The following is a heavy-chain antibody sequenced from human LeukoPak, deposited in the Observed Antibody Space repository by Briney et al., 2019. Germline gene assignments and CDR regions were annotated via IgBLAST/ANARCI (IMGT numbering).Heavy chain of an antibody. CDR3: ARDYGDYDPPDY. J-gene: IGHJ4*02. D-gene: IGHD4-17*01. CDR2: IWYDGSSK. Sequence: GGSLRLSCAASGFTFSSYGMHRVRQAPGKGLEWVAVIWYDGSSKYYADSVKGRFTISRDNSKNTLYLQMNSLRAEDTAVYYCARDYGDYDPPDYWGQGTLATVSS. V-gene: IGHV3-33*01. CDR1: GFTFSSYG.